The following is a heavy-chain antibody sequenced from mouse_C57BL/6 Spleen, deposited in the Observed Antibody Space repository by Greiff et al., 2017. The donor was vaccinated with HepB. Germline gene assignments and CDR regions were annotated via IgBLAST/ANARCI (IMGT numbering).Heavy chain of an antibody. J-gene: IGHJ2*01. CDR2: IDPEDGET. D-gene: IGHD1-1*01. CDR3: ASLPSYSSGSYYCDY. V-gene: IGHV14-2*01. Sequence: VQLQQSGAELVKPGASVKLSCTASGFNIKDYYMHWVKQRPEQGLEWIGRIDPEDGETKYAPKFQDKATITADTSSNTAYLQRSSLTSRDTTVYYCASLPSYSSGSYYCDYWGQGTTLTVSS. CDR1: GFNIKDYY.